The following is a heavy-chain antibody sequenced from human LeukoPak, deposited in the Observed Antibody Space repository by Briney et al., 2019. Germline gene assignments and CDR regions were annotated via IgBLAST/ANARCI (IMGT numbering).Heavy chain of an antibody. Sequence: SETLSLTCTVSGGSISSNYWSWIRQPAGEGLEWIGRIYISGSTNYNPSLKSRVTMSVDTSKNQFSLKLSSVTAADTAVYYCARDRRAAARNYYYMDVWGKGTTVTVSS. V-gene: IGHV4-4*07. CDR2: IYISGST. CDR1: GGSISSNY. CDR3: ARDRRAAARNYYYMDV. D-gene: IGHD6-6*01. J-gene: IGHJ6*03.